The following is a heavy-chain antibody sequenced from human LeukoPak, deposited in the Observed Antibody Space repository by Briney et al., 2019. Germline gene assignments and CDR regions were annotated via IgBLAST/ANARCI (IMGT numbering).Heavy chain of an antibody. D-gene: IGHD2-21*01. J-gene: IGHJ5*02. Sequence: PGGSLRLSCAASGFTFSSYEMNWLRQAPGKGLEWVSYISSSGSTIYYADSVKGRFTISRDNAKNSLYLQMNSLRAEDTAVYYCASELGRTSSGGISWGQGTLVTVSS. CDR3: ASELGRTSSGGIS. V-gene: IGHV3-48*03. CDR2: ISSSGSTI. CDR1: GFTFSSYE.